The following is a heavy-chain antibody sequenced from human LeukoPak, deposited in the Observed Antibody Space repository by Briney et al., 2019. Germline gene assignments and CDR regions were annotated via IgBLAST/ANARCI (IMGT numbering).Heavy chain of an antibody. CDR3: ARDRPGGSSLDY. J-gene: IGHJ4*02. V-gene: IGHV4-59*01. CDR2: IYYTGST. Sequence: SETLSLTCTVSGGSLSRDYWSWIRQPPGKGLEWIGYIYYTGSTNYNPSLKSRVTISVDTSKNQFSLKLSSVTAADTAVYYCARDRPGGSSLDYWGQGTLVTVSS. D-gene: IGHD6-13*01. CDR1: GGSLSRDY.